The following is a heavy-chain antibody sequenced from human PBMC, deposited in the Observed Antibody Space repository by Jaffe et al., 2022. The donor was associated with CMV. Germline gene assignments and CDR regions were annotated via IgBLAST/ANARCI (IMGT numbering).Heavy chain of an antibody. J-gene: IGHJ4*02. D-gene: IGHD3-3*01. CDR1: GFTFDDYG. CDR2: INWNGGST. CDR3: ARDFDPRNDFWSGYLNHPLDY. V-gene: IGHV3-20*01. Sequence: EVQLVESGGGVVRPGGSLRLSCAASGFTFDDYGMSWVRQAPGKGLEWVSGINWNGGSTGYADSVKGRFTISRDNAKNSLYLQMNSLRAEDTALYHCARDFDPRNDFWSGYLNHPLDYWGQGTLVTVSS.